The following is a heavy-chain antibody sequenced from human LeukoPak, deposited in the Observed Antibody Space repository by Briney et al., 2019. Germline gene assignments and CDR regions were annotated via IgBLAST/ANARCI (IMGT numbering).Heavy chain of an antibody. CDR3: ARDYYGSGTNYYMDV. V-gene: IGHV4-61*02. J-gene: IGHJ6*03. CDR2: IYTSGST. D-gene: IGHD3-10*01. CDR1: GGSISSGSYY. Sequence: PSQTLSLTCTVSGGSISSGSYYWSWIRQPAGTGLEWIGRIYTSGSTNYNPSLKSRVTISVDTSKNQFSLKLSSVTAADTAVYYCARDYYGSGTNYYMDVWGKGTTVTISS.